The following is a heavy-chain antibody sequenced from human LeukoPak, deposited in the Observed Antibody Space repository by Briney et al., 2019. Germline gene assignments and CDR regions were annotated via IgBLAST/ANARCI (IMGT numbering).Heavy chain of an antibody. Sequence: QTGGSLRLSCAASGFTFSSYAMSWVRQAPGKGLEWVSAISGSGGSTYYADSVKGRFTISRDNSKNTLYLQMNSLKTEDTAMYYCSTGTVVLPMWGQGTLVTVSS. CDR3: STGTVVLPM. CDR1: GFTFSSYA. CDR2: ISGSGGST. D-gene: IGHD1/OR15-1a*01. J-gene: IGHJ4*02. V-gene: IGHV3-23*01.